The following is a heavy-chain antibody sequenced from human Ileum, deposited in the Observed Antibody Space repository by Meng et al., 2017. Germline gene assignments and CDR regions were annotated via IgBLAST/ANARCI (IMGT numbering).Heavy chain of an antibody. CDR3: ARDITGVLVVVPAANSLDY. J-gene: IGHJ4*02. Sequence: ASVKVSCKASGYTFTSYYMHWVRQAPGQGLEWMGIINPSGGSTSYAQKFQGRVTMTRDTSTSTVYMELSSLRSEDTAVYYCARDITGVLVVVPAANSLDYWGQGTLVTVSS. CDR2: INPSGGST. CDR1: GYTFTSYY. V-gene: IGHV1-46*01. D-gene: IGHD2-2*01.